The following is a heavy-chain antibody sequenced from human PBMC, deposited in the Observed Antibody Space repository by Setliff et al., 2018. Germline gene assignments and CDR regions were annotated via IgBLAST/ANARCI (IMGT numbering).Heavy chain of an antibody. CDR1: GYTSYTYG. D-gene: IGHD2-2*01. Sequence: ASVKVSCKASGYTSYTYGIIWVRQAPGQGLELMGWINVYTGNTNYAQKFQGRVTMTIDTPTSTAYMELRSLRSDDQAVYYCARGPPDVVVVPAAAKFDYWGPGTLVTVSS. V-gene: IGHV1-18*01. J-gene: IGHJ4*02. CDR2: INVYTGNT. CDR3: ARGPPDVVVVPAAAKFDY.